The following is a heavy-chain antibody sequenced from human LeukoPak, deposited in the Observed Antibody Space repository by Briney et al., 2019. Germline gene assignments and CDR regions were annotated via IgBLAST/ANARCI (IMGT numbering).Heavy chain of an antibody. J-gene: IGHJ4*02. D-gene: IGHD2-15*01. Sequence: SETLSLTCAVSGYSISSGYYWGWIRQPPGKGLEWIGSIYHSGSTYYNPSLKSRVTISVDTSKNRFSLKLSSVTAADTAVYYCARSKWVAATYFDYWGQGTLVTVSS. CDR3: ARSKWVAATYFDY. V-gene: IGHV4-38-2*01. CDR1: GYSISSGYY. CDR2: IYHSGST.